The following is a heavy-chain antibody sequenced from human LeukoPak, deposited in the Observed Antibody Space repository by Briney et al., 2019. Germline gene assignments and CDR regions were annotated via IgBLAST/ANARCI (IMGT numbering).Heavy chain of an antibody. J-gene: IGHJ5*02. Sequence: GGSLRLSCAASGFTFSSYAMTWARQAPGKGLEWVSSISVNGGTTYYADSVKGRFTISRDNSKNTLYLQMNSLRAEDTAVYYCRANNWNYVNWFDPWGQGTLVTVSS. D-gene: IGHD1-7*01. CDR3: RANNWNYVNWFDP. CDR2: ISVNGGTT. V-gene: IGHV3-23*01. CDR1: GFTFSSYA.